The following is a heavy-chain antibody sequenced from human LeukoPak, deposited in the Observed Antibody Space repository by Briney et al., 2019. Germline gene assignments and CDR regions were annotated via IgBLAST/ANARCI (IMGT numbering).Heavy chain of an antibody. CDR2: ISPTSGGT. D-gene: IGHD7-27*01. Sequence: ASVKVSCKASGYTFTGYYMHWVRQAPGQGFEWMGWISPTSGGTNYAQEFQGRVTMTRDTSISTAYMELSRLRSDDTAIYYCTRAPGEGTYSDYWGQGTLVTVSS. V-gene: IGHV1-2*02. J-gene: IGHJ4*02. CDR3: TRAPGEGTYSDY. CDR1: GYTFTGYY.